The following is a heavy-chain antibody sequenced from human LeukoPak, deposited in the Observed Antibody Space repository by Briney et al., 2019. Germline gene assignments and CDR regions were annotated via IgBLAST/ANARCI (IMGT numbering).Heavy chain of an antibody. V-gene: IGHV1-69*06. J-gene: IGHJ5*02. D-gene: IGHD5-24*01. CDR3: ARDNSVRDEAWWFNP. CDR1: GGTFSSYA. CDR2: IIPIFGTA. Sequence: ASVKVSCKASGGTFSSYAISWVRQAPGQGLEWMGGIIPIFGTANYAQKFQGRVTITADKSTSTAYMELSSLRFEDTAVYYCARDNSVRDEAWWFNPWGQGTLVTVSS.